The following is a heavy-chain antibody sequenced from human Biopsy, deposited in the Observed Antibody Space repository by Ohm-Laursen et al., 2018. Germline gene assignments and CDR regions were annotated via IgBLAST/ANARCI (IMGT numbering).Heavy chain of an antibody. J-gene: IGHJ4*02. CDR3: AKASGYSSGWSIDY. V-gene: IGHV3-9*01. Sequence: SLRLSCAASGFVVSGTQMSWVRQAPRKGLEWVSVISWNSGSVVYADSVKGRFTISRDNAKNSLYLQMHSLRAEDTAFYYCAKASGYSSGWSIDYWGQGNLVTVSS. D-gene: IGHD6-19*01. CDR2: ISWNSGSV. CDR1: GFVVSGTQ.